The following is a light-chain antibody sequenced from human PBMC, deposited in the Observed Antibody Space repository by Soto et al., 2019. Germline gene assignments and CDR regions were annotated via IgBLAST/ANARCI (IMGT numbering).Light chain of an antibody. CDR3: NSYTSRYTFV. V-gene: IGLV2-14*01. J-gene: IGLJ1*01. CDR2: EVN. Sequence: QSVLTQPASVSGSPGQSITISCTGTSSDVGGYNYVSWYQRHPGKAPKLMIYEVNNRPSEVSNRFSGSKSGNTASLTISGLQPEDEADYYCNSYTSRYTFVLGTGTKVTVL. CDR1: SSDVGGYNY.